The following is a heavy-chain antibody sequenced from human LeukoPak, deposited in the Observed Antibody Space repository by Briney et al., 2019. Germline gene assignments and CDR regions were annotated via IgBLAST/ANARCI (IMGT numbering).Heavy chain of an antibody. CDR1: GFTFSSYS. D-gene: IGHD6-19*01. Sequence: GGSLRLSCAASGFTFSSYSMSWVRQAPGKGLEWVSAISGSGGSTYYADSVKGWFTISRDNSKNTLYLQMNSLRAEDTAVYYCAKRAVAGLRFFDYWGQGTLVTVSS. V-gene: IGHV3-23*01. CDR2: ISGSGGST. J-gene: IGHJ4*02. CDR3: AKRAVAGLRFFDY.